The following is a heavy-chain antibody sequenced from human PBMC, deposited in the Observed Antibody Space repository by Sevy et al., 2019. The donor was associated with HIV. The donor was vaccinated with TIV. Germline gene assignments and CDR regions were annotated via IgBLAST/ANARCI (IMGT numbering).Heavy chain of an antibody. J-gene: IGHJ6*02. CDR3: ARDRSGYSLGRYYYGLDV. V-gene: IGHV4-4*07. CDR2: IYTGGST. CDR1: GGSISSYY. Sequence: SETLSLTCTVSGGSISSYYWSWIRQPAGKGLEWIGRIYTGGSTNYNPSLKSRVTMSVDTSKNQFSLKLSSVTAADTAVYYCARDRSGYSLGRYYYGLDVWGQGTTVTVSS. D-gene: IGHD3-9*01.